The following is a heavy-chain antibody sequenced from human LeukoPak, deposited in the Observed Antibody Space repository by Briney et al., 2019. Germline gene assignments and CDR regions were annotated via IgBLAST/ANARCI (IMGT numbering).Heavy chain of an antibody. CDR3: ARGAFSGFHGSYYSDY. Sequence: ASVKVSCKASGYTFTDYFMHWVRQAPGKGLEWMGLINPNSGGTNYAQKFRGRVTMTRDTSIDTAFMELSSLTSDDTAVYYCARGAFSGFHGSYYSDYWGQGTLVTVSS. CDR1: GYTFTDYF. CDR2: INPNSGGT. D-gene: IGHD2/OR15-2a*01. V-gene: IGHV1-2*02. J-gene: IGHJ4*02.